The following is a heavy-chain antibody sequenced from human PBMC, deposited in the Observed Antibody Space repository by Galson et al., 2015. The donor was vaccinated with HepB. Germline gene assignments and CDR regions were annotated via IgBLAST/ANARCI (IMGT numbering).Heavy chain of an antibody. CDR1: GSAFRNFG. V-gene: IGHV3-33*01. CDR3: TRGPRVQLERMDY. J-gene: IGHJ4*02. CDR2: IWYDDGSHK. D-gene: IGHD1-1*01. Sequence: SLRLSCAASGSAFRNFGMHWVRQAPGKGLEWVAVIWYDDGSHKVYADSGKGRFTISRDNSKNTLYLEMNSLRVEDTAVYYCTRGPRVQLERMDYWGQGTMVTVSS.